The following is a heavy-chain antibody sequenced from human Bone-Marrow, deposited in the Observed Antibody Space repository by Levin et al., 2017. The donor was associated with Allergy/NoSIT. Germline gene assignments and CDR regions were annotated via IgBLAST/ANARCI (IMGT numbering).Heavy chain of an antibody. CDR3: ARQAKMPGPPIDS. J-gene: IGHJ4*02. CDR2: ICPGDSDT. D-gene: IGHD2-2*01. CDR1: GYTFTDYW. V-gene: IGHV5-51*01. Sequence: GASVKVSCQASGYTFTDYWIGWVRQMPGKGLEWMGIICPGDSDTRYSPSFRDQVTLSVDKSISTAYLQWGSLRTSDTAMYYCARQAKMPGPPIDSWGQGTLVTVST.